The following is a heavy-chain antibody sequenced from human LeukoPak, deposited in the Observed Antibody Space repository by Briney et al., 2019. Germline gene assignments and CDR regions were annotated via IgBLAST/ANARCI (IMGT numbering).Heavy chain of an antibody. J-gene: IGHJ6*02. CDR2: IIPIFGTA. CDR1: GGTFSSYA. V-gene: IGHV1-69*13. Sequence: ASVKVPCKASGGTFSSYAISWVRQAPGQGLEWMGGIIPIFGTANYAQKFQGRVTITADESTSTAYMELSSLRSEDTAVYYCAREWVSGYYYGMDVWGQGTTVTVSS. D-gene: IGHD1-26*01. CDR3: AREWVSGYYYGMDV.